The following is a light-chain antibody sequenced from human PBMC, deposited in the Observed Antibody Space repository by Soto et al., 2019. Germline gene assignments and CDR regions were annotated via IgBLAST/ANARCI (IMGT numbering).Light chain of an antibody. Sequence: DIQMTQSPSTVSASVGDRVTITCRASQNIISCLAWYQQQPGRAPKLLIYAASILQSGVPSRFSGSGSGTDFTLTINSLQPEDFATYYCQQAYGFPVTFGQGTRLEIK. V-gene: IGKV1-12*01. CDR1: QNIISC. CDR2: AAS. CDR3: QQAYGFPVT. J-gene: IGKJ5*01.